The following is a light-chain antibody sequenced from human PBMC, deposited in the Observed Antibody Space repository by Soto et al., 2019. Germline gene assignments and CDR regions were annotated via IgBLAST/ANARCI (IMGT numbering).Light chain of an antibody. V-gene: IGLV2-8*01. CDR1: SSDIGGYNY. CDR3: TSYAGSNNLWV. CDR2: GVT. J-gene: IGLJ2*01. Sequence: QSALTQPPSASGSPGQSVTIYCTGTSSDIGGYNYVSWYQQYPGKAPKLMIYGVTKRPSGVPDRFSGSRSDNTASLTVSGLQPEDEADYYCTSYAGSNNLWVFGGGTKLTVL.